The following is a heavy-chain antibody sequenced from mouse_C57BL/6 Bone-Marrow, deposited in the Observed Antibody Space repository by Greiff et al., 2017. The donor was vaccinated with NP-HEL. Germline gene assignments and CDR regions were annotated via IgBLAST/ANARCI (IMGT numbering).Heavy chain of an antibody. J-gene: IGHJ4*01. CDR1: GFNIKDDY. Sequence: VQLQQSGAELVRPGASVKLSCTASGFNIKDDYMHWVKQRPEQGLEWIGWIDPENGDTEYASKFQGKATITADTSSNTASLQLSSLTSEDTAVYYCTTYYGSSYAMDYWGQGTSVTVSS. CDR3: TTYYGSSYAMDY. CDR2: IDPENGDT. D-gene: IGHD1-1*01. V-gene: IGHV14-4*01.